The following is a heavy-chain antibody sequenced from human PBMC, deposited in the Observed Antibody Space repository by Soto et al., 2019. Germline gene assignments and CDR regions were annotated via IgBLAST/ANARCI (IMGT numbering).Heavy chain of an antibody. V-gene: IGHV3-13*01. D-gene: IGHD3-10*01. CDR3: ARGPYGSGSPIAPYYFDY. CDR1: GFTFSSYD. Sequence: EVQLVESGGGLVQPGGSLRLSCAASGFTFSSYDMHWVRQATGKGLEWVSAIGTAGDTYYPGSVKGRFTISSENAKNSLYLQMNSLRAGDTAADYCARGPYGSGSPIAPYYFDYWGQGTLVTVSS. CDR2: IGTAGDT. J-gene: IGHJ4*02.